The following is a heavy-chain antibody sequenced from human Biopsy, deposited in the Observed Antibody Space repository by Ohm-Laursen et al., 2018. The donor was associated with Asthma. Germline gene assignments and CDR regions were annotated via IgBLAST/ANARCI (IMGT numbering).Heavy chain of an antibody. CDR3: ARLAYYDRSGTHYFDH. D-gene: IGHD3-22*01. J-gene: IGHJ4*02. Sequence: SLRLSCTASAFTLSDYHMTWIRQAPGKGLDWVSYIDKSSNSIYYGDSMKGRFTISRDNAKNLLYLQMNSLRADDTAVYFCARLAYYDRSGTHYFDHWGQGNLVTVSS. CDR2: IDKSSNSI. V-gene: IGHV3-11*01. CDR1: AFTLSDYH.